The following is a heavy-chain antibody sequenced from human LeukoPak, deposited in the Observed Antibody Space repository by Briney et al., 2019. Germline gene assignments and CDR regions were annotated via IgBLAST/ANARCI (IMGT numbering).Heavy chain of an antibody. J-gene: IGHJ4*02. CDR3: AKEGDDFWSGYSYLFDY. CDR2: ISGSGGST. D-gene: IGHD3-3*01. CDR1: GFTFSSYA. V-gene: IGHV3-23*01. Sequence: PGGSLRLSCAASGFTFSSYAMSWVRQAPGKGLEWVSAISGSGGSTYYADSVKGRFTISRDNSKNTLYLQMNSLRAEDTAVYYCAKEGDDFWSGYSYLFDYWGQGTLVTVSS.